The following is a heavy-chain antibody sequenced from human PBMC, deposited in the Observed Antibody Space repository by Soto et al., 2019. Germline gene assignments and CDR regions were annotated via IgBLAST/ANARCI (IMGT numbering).Heavy chain of an antibody. J-gene: IGHJ2*01. CDR3: AKDTSGYGDSGYFDL. D-gene: IGHD4-17*01. V-gene: IGHV3-23*01. CDR2: ISGSGGST. Sequence: EVQLLESGGGLVQPGGSLRLSCAASGFTFSSYAMSWVRQAPGKGLEWVSAISGSGGSTYYADSVKGRFTISRDNSKNTLYLHMNSLRAEDTAVYYCAKDTSGYGDSGYFDLWGRGTLVTVSS. CDR1: GFTFSSYA.